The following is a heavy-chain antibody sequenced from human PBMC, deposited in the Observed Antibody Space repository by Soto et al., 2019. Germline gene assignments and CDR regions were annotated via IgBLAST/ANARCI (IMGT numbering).Heavy chain of an antibody. CDR1: GFTFNNYA. J-gene: IGHJ4*02. CDR3: AKGRFGGYDV. Sequence: EVQLLESGGGLVQPGGSLRLSCAASGFTFNNYAMTWVRQAPGKGLEWVSAIGGTGDSTYYADSVKGRFTISRDNSKNTLYLQMTSLRAEDTAVYYCAKGRFGGYDVWGQGTLVTVSS. D-gene: IGHD5-12*01. V-gene: IGHV3-23*01. CDR2: IGGTGDST.